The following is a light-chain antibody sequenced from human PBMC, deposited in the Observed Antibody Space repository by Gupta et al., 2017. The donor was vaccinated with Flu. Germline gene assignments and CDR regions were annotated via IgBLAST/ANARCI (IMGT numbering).Light chain of an antibody. Sequence: SPATLSLSPGDRATLSCRASQSISSSLAWYQQKPGQAPRLLIYDAFTRATGIPARFSGRGSGTDFTLTISSLEPEDFAVYYCQQRSTGRTFGQGTKLEIK. CDR1: QSISSS. J-gene: IGKJ2*01. CDR3: QQRSTGRT. V-gene: IGKV3-11*01. CDR2: DAF.